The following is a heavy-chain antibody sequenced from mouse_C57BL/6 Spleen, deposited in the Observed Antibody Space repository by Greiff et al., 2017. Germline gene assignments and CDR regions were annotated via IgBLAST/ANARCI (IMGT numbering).Heavy chain of an antibody. CDR2: INPSNGGT. J-gene: IGHJ3*01. V-gene: IGHV1-53*01. Sequence: QVQLQQPGTELVKPGASVKLSCKASGYTFTRYWMHWVKQRPGQGLEWIGNINPSNGGTNYNEKFKGKATLTVDKSSSTAYMQLSSLTSEDSAVYDCAISPSYYDYTWFAYWGQGTLVTVSA. D-gene: IGHD2-4*01. CDR3: AISPSYYDYTWFAY. CDR1: GYTFTRYW.